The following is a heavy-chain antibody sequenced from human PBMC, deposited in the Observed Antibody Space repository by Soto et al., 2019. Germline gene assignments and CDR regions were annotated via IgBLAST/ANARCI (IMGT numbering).Heavy chain of an antibody. CDR1: GFTFDDYA. J-gene: IGHJ6*02. CDR3: AKDIGGGNYYYYGMDV. Sequence: GGSLRLSCAASGFTFDDYAMHWVRQAPGKGLEWVSLISWDGGSTYYADSVKGRFTISRDNSKNSLYLQMNSLRAEDTALYYCAKDIGGGNYYYYGMDVWGQGTTVTVSS. CDR2: ISWDGGST. D-gene: IGHD2-15*01. V-gene: IGHV3-43D*03.